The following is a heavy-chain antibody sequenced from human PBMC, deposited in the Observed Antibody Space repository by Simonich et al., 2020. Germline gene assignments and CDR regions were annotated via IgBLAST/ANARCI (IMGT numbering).Heavy chain of an antibody. CDR3: ARSTTGTTAFDI. Sequence: QVQLVQSGAEVKKPGASVKVSCKASGYTFTSYGINWVRQAAEQGLEWMGGISAYNGNTNHAQKLQGRVTMTTDTSTSTAYMELRSLRSDDTAVYYCARSTTGTTAFDIWGQGTMVTVSS. J-gene: IGHJ3*02. CDR1: GYTFTSYG. CDR2: ISAYNGNT. D-gene: IGHD1-1*01. V-gene: IGHV1-18*01.